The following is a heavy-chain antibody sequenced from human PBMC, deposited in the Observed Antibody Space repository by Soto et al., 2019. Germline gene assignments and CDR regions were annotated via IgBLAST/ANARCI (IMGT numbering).Heavy chain of an antibody. J-gene: IGHJ5*01. CDR3: AHSQFRSSFDS. V-gene: IGHV2-5*02. Sequence: QITLKESGPTLVKPTQTLTLTCSFSGFSLNTTGVGVGWIRQPPEKALEWLTVIYWDDDTRYSPSLKSRLTIAKDTSKNQVVLTMTNMEYVDTATYYCAHSQFRSSFDSWGQGTLVTVSS. D-gene: IGHD6-6*01. CDR1: GFSLNTTGVG. CDR2: IYWDDDT.